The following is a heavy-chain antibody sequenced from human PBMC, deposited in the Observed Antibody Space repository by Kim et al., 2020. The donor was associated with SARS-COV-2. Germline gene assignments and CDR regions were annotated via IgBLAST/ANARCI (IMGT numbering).Heavy chain of an antibody. V-gene: IGHV3-30*07. Sequence: QADSVKGRYTLSRDNSKNTVYLQMNNLSDEDTAVYYCVRRGGGYSYGFLDHWGQGTLVTVSS. D-gene: IGHD5-18*01. J-gene: IGHJ4*02. CDR3: VRRGGGYSYGFLDH.